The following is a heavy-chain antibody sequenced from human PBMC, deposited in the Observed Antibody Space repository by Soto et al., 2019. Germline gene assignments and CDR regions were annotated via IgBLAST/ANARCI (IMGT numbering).Heavy chain of an antibody. CDR3: ARWGTTGGFDL. J-gene: IGHJ4*02. Sequence: QLQLVESGGGVVQPGTSLRLSCTASGFMFKSYVMHWVRQAPGKGLEWVALTSYDGNNKYYGDSVKGRFTDSRDNSKNTLHLQMDSLRPEDTALYYCARWGTTGGFDLWGQGTLVSVSS. CDR2: TSYDGNNK. V-gene: IGHV3-30*19. CDR1: GFMFKSYV. D-gene: IGHD3-16*01.